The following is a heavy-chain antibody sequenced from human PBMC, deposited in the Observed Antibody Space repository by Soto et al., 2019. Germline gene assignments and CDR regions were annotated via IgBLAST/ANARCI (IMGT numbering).Heavy chain of an antibody. CDR3: ARSKSTTREKVHWFDP. V-gene: IGHV4-59*01. D-gene: IGHD1-1*01. CDR2: IYYSGST. Sequence: SETLSLTCTVSGGSIRSYYWSWIRQPPGKGLEWIGYIYYSGSTNYNPSLKSRVTISVDTSKNQFSLKLSSVTAADTAVYYCARSKSTTREKVHWFDPWGQGTLVTDSS. J-gene: IGHJ5*02. CDR1: GGSIRSYY.